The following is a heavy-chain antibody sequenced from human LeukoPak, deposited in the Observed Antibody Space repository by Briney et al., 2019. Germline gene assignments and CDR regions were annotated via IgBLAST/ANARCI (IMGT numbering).Heavy chain of an antibody. CDR2: ISGSGGST. J-gene: IGHJ4*02. D-gene: IGHD6-13*01. V-gene: IGHV3-23*01. Sequence: PGGSLRLSCAASGFTFSSYAMSWVRQAPGQGLEWVSAISGSGGSTYYADSVKGRFTISRDNSKNTMYLQMNSLRAEDTAVYDCAKVGYSSSWYRSGYFDYWGQGTLVTVSS. CDR3: AKVGYSSSWYRSGYFDY. CDR1: GFTFSSYA.